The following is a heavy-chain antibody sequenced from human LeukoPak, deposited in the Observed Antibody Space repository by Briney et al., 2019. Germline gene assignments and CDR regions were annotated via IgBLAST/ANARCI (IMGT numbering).Heavy chain of an antibody. J-gene: IGHJ6*02. CDR2: IIPIFGTA. V-gene: IGHV1-69*01. CDR1: GGTFSSYA. CDR3: ARYCSSTSCHVYYYYGMDV. Sequence: SVKVSCKASGGTFSSYAISWVRQAPGQGLEWMGGIIPIFGTANYAQKFQGRVTITADESTSTAYMELNSLRSEDTAVYYCARYCSSTSCHVYYYYGMDVWGQGTTVTVSS. D-gene: IGHD2-2*01.